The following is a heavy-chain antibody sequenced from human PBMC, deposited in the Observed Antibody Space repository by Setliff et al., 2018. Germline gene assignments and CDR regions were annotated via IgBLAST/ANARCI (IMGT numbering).Heavy chain of an antibody. CDR1: EFTFRSYW. CDR3: ARGGIVTARCQEF. V-gene: IGHV3-7*01. CDR2: INPDGSEK. D-gene: IGHD1-26*01. J-gene: IGHJ4*02. Sequence: QPGGSLRLSCVGSEFTFRSYWMTWVRQAPGKGLEWVANINPDGSEKYYADFVKGRFTISRDNAKSLLYLQMNSLRTEDTAVYFCARGGIVTARCQEFWGPGTLVTVSS.